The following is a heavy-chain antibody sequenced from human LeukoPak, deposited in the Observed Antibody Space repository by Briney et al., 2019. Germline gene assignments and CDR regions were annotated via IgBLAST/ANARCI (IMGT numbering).Heavy chain of an antibody. D-gene: IGHD2-21*02. Sequence: SGTLSLTCTVSGGSIGSGYYWAWIRQPPGKGLEWIGSIHYGGTTHYNPSLQSRVTISADTSKNQFALDLRSVTAADTAVYYCTRDIGDFVYDFWGQGTLVTVSS. CDR3: TRDIGDFVYDF. CDR1: GGSIGSGYY. CDR2: IHYGGTT. J-gene: IGHJ4*02. V-gene: IGHV4-39*02.